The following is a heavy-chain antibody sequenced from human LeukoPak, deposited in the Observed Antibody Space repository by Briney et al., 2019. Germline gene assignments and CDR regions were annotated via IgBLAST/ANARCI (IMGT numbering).Heavy chain of an antibody. D-gene: IGHD4-17*01. V-gene: IGHV3-9*01. Sequence: PGGSLRLSCAASGLTFDDYAMHWVRQAPGKGLEWVSGISWNSGSIGYADSVKGRFTISRDNAKNSLYLQMNSLRAEDTALYYCAKDSFSSATVEGGAFDTWGQGTMVTVSS. CDR1: GLTFDDYA. CDR3: AKDSFSSATVEGGAFDT. J-gene: IGHJ3*02. CDR2: ISWNSGSI.